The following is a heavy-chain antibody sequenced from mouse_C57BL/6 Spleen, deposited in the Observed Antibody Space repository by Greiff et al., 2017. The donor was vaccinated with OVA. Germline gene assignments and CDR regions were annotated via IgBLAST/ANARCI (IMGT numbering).Heavy chain of an antibody. CDR3: ARPYGSSLYYAMDY. J-gene: IGHJ4*01. CDR1: GFSLTSYG. Sequence: VKLMESGPGLVQPSQSLSITCTVSGFSLTSYGVHWVRQSPGKGLEWLGVIWSGGSTDYNAAFISRLSISKDNSKSHVFFKMNSLQADDTAIYYCARPYGSSLYYAMDYWGQGTSVTVSS. CDR2: IWSGGST. D-gene: IGHD1-1*01. V-gene: IGHV2-2*01.